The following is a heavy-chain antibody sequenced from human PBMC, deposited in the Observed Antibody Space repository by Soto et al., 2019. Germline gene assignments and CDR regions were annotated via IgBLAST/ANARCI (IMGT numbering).Heavy chain of an antibody. V-gene: IGHV1-18*01. CDR3: ATDLAAAGPFDF. CDR1: GYTFTNYA. J-gene: IGHJ4*02. D-gene: IGHD6-13*01. Sequence: QVQLVQSGAEVKKPGASVKVSCKASGYTFTNYAFSWVRQAPGQGLEWMGWISAYNGNTNYPQKLQGRVTMTTDTSPSTAYMELRTLRSAATAVYYCATDLAAAGPFDFWGQGTLVTVSS. CDR2: ISAYNGNT.